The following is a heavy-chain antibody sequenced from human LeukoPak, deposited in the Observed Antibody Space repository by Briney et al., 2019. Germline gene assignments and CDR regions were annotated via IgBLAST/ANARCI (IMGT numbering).Heavy chain of an antibody. CDR1: GFTFSSYS. Sequence: GGSLRLSCAASGFTFSSYSMNWVRQAPGKGLEWVPYISSSSSTTYYADSVKGRFTISRDNSKNTLYLQMNSLRAEDTAVYYCAKDLPSYYYDSSGYYRYWGQGTLVTVSS. CDR3: AKDLPSYYYDSSGYYRY. CDR2: ISSSSSTT. V-gene: IGHV3-48*01. J-gene: IGHJ4*02. D-gene: IGHD3-22*01.